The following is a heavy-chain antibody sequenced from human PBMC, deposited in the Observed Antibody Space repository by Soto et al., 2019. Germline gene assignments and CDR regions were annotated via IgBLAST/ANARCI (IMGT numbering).Heavy chain of an antibody. Sequence: ASVKVSCKASGYTFTGHYIHWVRQAPGQGPEWMGEIGPASGDTRYAQKFQGRVTMTRDTSITTVYMELNSLSPDDTAVYYCGRGRSGQLVVFYWGQGTPVTVSS. CDR2: IGPASGDT. J-gene: IGHJ4*02. CDR1: GYTFTGHY. CDR3: GRGRSGQLVVFY. D-gene: IGHD3-10*01. V-gene: IGHV1-2*02.